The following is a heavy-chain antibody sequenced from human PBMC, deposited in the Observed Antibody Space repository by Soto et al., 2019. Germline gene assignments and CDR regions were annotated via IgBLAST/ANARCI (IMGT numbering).Heavy chain of an antibody. Sequence: ASVKVSCKGSGYSFTGNSMHWVRQAPGQGLEWMGWINPNNGGINYAQKFQGRVTMTRDTSNSTAYMDLSRLRAEDTAVYYCARDRGGYYGMDVWGQGTTVTVSS. J-gene: IGHJ6*02. D-gene: IGHD3-16*01. V-gene: IGHV1-2*02. CDR3: ARDRGGYYGMDV. CDR1: GYSFTGNS. CDR2: INPNNGGI.